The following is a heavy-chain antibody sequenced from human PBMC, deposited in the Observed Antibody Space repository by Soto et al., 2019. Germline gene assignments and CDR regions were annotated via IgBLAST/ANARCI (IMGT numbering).Heavy chain of an antibody. CDR2: SRDKANIFST. D-gene: IGHD3-10*01. J-gene: IGHJ3*01. CDR1: GFTLSDYY. V-gene: IGHV3-72*01. Sequence: EVKLVESGGGLVQPGGSLRLSCAVSGFTLSDYYIDWVRQAPGKGLEWLARSRDKANIFSTDYAASVKGRLSISRDESESSVFLPMNSLRTEDTALYYCARTKSYGAYDVWGQGTGVIVSS. CDR3: ARTKSYGAYDV.